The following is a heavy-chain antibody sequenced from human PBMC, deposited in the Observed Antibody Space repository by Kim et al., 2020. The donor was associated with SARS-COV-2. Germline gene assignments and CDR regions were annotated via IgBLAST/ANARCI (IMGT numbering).Heavy chain of an antibody. Sequence: NYTPSLKSRVTISVDTSKNQFSLKLSSVTAADTAVYYCARVDVSGYHDYWGQGTLVTVSS. D-gene: IGHD3-22*01. J-gene: IGHJ4*02. V-gene: IGHV4-59*01. CDR3: ARVDVSGYHDY.